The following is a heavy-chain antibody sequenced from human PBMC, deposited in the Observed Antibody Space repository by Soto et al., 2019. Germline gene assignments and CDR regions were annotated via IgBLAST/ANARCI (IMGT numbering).Heavy chain of an antibody. CDR1: GFTFGRYW. V-gene: IGHV3-7*03. CDR3: ASGLYDFSP. J-gene: IGHJ5*02. Sequence: GGSLRLSCAASGFTFGRYWMTWVRQAPGKGLEWFTNIKHDGSVDRYLDSVKGRFTISRDNAKNSLYLQMNSLRVDDTAVYYCASGLYDFSPWGQGTLVTVSS. D-gene: IGHD3-3*01. CDR2: IKHDGSVD.